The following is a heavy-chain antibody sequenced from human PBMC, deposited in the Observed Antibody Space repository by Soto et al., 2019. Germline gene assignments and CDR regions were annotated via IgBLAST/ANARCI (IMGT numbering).Heavy chain of an antibody. Sequence: QVPLVQSGAEVKTPGASVKVSCKASGYTFTSYGISWVRQAPGQGLEWMGWISVYNGNTNYAQKLQGRVTMTTDTSTSTAYMELRSLRSDDTVVYYCARVGLRYYYDSSAWGWFDPWGQGTLVTVSS. D-gene: IGHD3-22*01. V-gene: IGHV1-18*01. J-gene: IGHJ5*02. CDR2: ISVYNGNT. CDR1: GYTFTSYG. CDR3: ARVGLRYYYDSSAWGWFDP.